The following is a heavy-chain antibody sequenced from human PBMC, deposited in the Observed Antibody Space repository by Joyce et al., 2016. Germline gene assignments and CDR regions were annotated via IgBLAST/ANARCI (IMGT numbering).Heavy chain of an antibody. CDR1: GGSMDNYY. J-gene: IGHJ4*02. V-gene: IGHV4-59*01. D-gene: IGHD2-15*01. CDR2: VHYTGSA. Sequence: QVQLQESGPGLVKASETLSLTCTVSGGSMDNYYWSWVRQPPGTGLEWVGYVHYTGSATYNPALKRRLAISVDLSKNHCSLKMTSVTAADTAVYYWARVCIGGGSCAGYWGQGILVTVSS. CDR3: ARVCIGGGSCAGY.